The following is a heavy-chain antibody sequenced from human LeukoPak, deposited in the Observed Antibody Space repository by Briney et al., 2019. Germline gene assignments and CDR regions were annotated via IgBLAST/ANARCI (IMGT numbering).Heavy chain of an antibody. CDR1: GFTVSSNY. Sequence: PGGSLRLSCAASGFTVSSNYMVWVRQAPGKGLEWVSVISYGTPFSDGGTTYYTDSVKGHLPIYRDNSRNTLYLQLNSLGAYDTAFYYCARSGGYLYRPWGNWGQGTLVTV. D-gene: IGHD2-15*01. CDR2: ISYGTPFSDGGTT. V-gene: IGHV3-NL1*01. CDR3: ARSGGYLYRPWGN. J-gene: IGHJ4*02.